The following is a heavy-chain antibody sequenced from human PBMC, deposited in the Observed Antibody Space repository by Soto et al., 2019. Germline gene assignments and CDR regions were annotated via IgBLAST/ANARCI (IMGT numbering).Heavy chain of an antibody. D-gene: IGHD6-13*01. CDR3: AKGLPGYSSNYYYVMDV. CDR1: GFTFDDYT. Sequence: GGSLRLSCAASGFTFDDYTMHWVRQAPGKGLEWVSLISWDGGSTYYADSVKGRFTISRDNSKNSLYLQMNSLRTEDTALYYCAKGLPGYSSNYYYVMDVWGKGTTVTVSS. CDR2: ISWDGGST. J-gene: IGHJ6*04. V-gene: IGHV3-43*01.